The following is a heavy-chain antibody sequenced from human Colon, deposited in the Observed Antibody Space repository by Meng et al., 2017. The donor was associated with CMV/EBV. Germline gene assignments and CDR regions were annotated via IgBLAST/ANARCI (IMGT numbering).Heavy chain of an antibody. V-gene: IGHV3-72*01. D-gene: IGHD6-19*01. CDR3: ARPGYSSAWPDY. J-gene: IGHJ4*02. CDR1: GFTFSDHY. Sequence: SGFTFSDHYMDWVRQAPGKGLEWVGRIRNKADGSTAEYAASVKGRFTISRDDSKSSLYLQMNSLKTEDTAVYYCARPGYSSAWPDYWGQGILVTVSS. CDR2: IRNKADGSTA.